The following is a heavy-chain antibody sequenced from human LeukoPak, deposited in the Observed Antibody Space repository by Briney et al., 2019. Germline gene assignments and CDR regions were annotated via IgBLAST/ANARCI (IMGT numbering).Heavy chain of an antibody. CDR3: AREALTMVRGVSIYYYYYGMDV. D-gene: IGHD3-10*01. CDR1: GYTFTSYG. CDR2: ISAYNGNT. Sequence: ASAKVSCKASGYTFTSYGISWVRQAPGQGLEWMGWISAYNGNTNYAQKLQGRVTMTTDTSTSTAYMELRSLRSDDTAVYYCAREALTMVRGVSIYYYYYGMDVWGQGTTVTVSS. J-gene: IGHJ6*02. V-gene: IGHV1-18*01.